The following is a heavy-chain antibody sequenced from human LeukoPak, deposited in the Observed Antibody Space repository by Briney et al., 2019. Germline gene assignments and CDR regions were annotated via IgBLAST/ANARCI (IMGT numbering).Heavy chain of an antibody. J-gene: IGHJ4*02. D-gene: IGHD3-9*01. CDR2: IWYDGGNS. V-gene: IGHV3-33*01. Sequence: GGSLRLSCAASGFTSSSYGMHWVHQAPGRGLEWVAIIWYDGGNSCYADSVKGRFSISRDNSKNTLYLQMNSLRAEDTAVYYCARNWGDHFDWLHDYWGQGTLVTVSS. CDR3: ARNWGDHFDWLHDY. CDR1: GFTSSSYG.